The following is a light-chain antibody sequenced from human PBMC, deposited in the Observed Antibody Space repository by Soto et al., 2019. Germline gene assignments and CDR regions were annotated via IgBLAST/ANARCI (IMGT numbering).Light chain of an antibody. V-gene: IGKV2-28*01. CDR2: LGS. Sequence: DIVITQSPLSLPVTPGEPASISCTSSQNILHSNGNNYLDWYLQKPVQSPQLLIYLGSHRASGVPDRFSGSGSGTDFPLKISRVGADYVGVYYFMQALETPLTFVGGTQVEIK. CDR3: MQALETPLT. J-gene: IGKJ4*01. CDR1: QNILHSNGNNY.